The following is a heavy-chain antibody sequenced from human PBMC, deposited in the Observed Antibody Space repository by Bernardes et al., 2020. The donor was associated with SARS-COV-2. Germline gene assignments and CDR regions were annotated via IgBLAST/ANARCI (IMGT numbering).Heavy chain of an antibody. CDR1: GFTFSSYT. V-gene: IGHV3-23*01. Sequence: GGSLRLSCAASGFTFSSYTMSWVRQAPGKGLEWVSALGSGGKTYYADSVKGRFSISRDKSKNTLYLQMNSLRAEDTAVYYCAKGPCAKGAEWCLLSMGRYYFDYWGQGTLVTVSS. CDR2: LGSGGKT. J-gene: IGHJ4*02. D-gene: IGHD2-8*01. CDR3: AKGPCAKGAEWCLLSMGRYYFDY.